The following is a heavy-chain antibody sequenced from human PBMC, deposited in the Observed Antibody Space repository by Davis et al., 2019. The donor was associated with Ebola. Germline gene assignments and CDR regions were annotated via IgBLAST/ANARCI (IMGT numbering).Heavy chain of an antibody. CDR3: ARGGSYYYGMDV. J-gene: IGHJ6*02. CDR1: GGSISNFY. Sequence: SETLSLTCTVSGGSISNFYWSWIRQPPEKGLEWVGYIYYSGSTNCNPSLKSRVTISVDTSKNQFSLKLSSVTAADTAVYYCARGGSYYYGMDVWGQGTTVTVSS. D-gene: IGHD2-15*01. V-gene: IGHV4-59*01. CDR2: IYYSGST.